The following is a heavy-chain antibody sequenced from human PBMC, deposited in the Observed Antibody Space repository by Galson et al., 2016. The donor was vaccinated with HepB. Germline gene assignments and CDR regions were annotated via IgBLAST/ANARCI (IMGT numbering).Heavy chain of an antibody. D-gene: IGHD6-13*01. CDR2: IIPMFDIT. Sequence: SVKVSCKASGDTFNNYVISWVRQAPGQGLEWMGGIIPMFDITNQAQKFQGRVTITADESTSTAYMELRSRRSEDTAVYYCARARVEGWNIAAAGSLRGDAFDIWGQGTMVTVST. CDR3: ARARVEGWNIAAAGSLRGDAFDI. CDR1: GDTFNNYV. V-gene: IGHV1-69*13. J-gene: IGHJ3*02.